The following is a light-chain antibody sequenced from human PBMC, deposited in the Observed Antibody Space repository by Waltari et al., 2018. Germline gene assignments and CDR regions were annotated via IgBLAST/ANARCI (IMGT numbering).Light chain of an antibody. CDR2: GTS. Sequence: IPMTQSPSSLSASVGDRVTITCRAGQFINNHLNWYQQKPGKAPKVLIYGTSTLKTGVPSRFSGSGSGTEFTLTISSLQPEDFATYYCQQNDNGWTFGQGTKVDVK. CDR3: QQNDNGWT. CDR1: QFINNH. J-gene: IGKJ1*01. V-gene: IGKV1-39*01.